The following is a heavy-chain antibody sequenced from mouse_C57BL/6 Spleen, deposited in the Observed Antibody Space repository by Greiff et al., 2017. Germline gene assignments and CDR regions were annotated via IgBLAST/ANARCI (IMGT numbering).Heavy chain of an antibody. CDR2: ISDGGSYT. J-gene: IGHJ1*03. D-gene: IGHD3-3*01. CDR1: GFTFSSYA. Sequence: DVMLVESGGGLVKPGGSLKLSCAASGFTFSSYAMSWVRQTPEKRLEWVATISDGGSYTYYPDNAKNNLYLQMSHLKSEDTAMYYCAREGARDFNWYFDVWGTGTTVTVSS. V-gene: IGHV5-4*01. CDR3: AREGARDFNWYFDV.